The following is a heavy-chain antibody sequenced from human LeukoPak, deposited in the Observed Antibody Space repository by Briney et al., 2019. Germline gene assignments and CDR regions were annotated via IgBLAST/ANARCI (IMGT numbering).Heavy chain of an antibody. CDR3: ARGRGSDY. J-gene: IGHJ4*02. CDR2: IQQDGSER. CDR1: GFTFSSFS. D-gene: IGHD3-16*01. V-gene: IGHV3-7*05. Sequence: GRSLRLSCAASGFTFSSFSMSWVRQSPGKGLEWVANIQQDGSERYYVDSVKGRFTISRDNAKNSLYLQMNSLRAEDSAVYYCARGRGSDYWGQGTLVTVSS.